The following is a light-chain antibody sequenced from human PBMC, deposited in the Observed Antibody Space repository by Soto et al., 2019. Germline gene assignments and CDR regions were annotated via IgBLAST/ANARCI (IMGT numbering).Light chain of an antibody. CDR2: QAS. J-gene: IGKJ1*01. Sequence: DIQMTQSPSTLSASIGDRVTITCRASQNINVWLAWYQQKPGKAPKFLIYQASTLQSEVPSRFSGSGSGTEFTLTISSLQPDDFATYYCQQHEAYPRTFGQGTKVEIK. CDR1: QNINVW. CDR3: QQHEAYPRT. V-gene: IGKV1-5*03.